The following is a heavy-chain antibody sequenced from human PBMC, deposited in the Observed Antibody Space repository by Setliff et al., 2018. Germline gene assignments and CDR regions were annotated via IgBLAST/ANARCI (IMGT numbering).Heavy chain of an antibody. D-gene: IGHD3-3*01. V-gene: IGHV5-51*01. J-gene: IGHJ3*02. CDR3: ARQAISGSDAFDI. CDR1: GYSFTSYW. Sequence: GESLKISCKTSGYSFTSYWIGWVRQMPGKGLEWMGIIYPGDSDTRYSPSFQGQVTISADKSISIAYLQWSSLKASDTAMYYCARQAISGSDAFDIWGQGTLVTVSS. CDR2: IYPGDSDT.